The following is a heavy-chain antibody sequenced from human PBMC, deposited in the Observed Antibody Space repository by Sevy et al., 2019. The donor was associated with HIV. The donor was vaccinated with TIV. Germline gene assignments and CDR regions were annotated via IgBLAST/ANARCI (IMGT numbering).Heavy chain of an antibody. V-gene: IGHV3-30*02. D-gene: IGHD2-8*02. J-gene: IGHJ3*02. Sequence: GGSLRLSCAASGFTFSYYGIHWVRQAPGKGLEWVAFITYDGSNKHYADSVKGRFTISRDNSENTLYLQMNSLRAEDTAMYYCARDRKVVLVVYAIPFDAFDIWGQWTLVTVSS. CDR2: ITYDGSNK. CDR1: GFTFSYYG. CDR3: ARDRKVVLVVYAIPFDAFDI.